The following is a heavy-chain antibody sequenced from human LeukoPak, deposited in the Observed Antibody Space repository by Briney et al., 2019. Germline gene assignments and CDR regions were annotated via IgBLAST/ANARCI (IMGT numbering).Heavy chain of an antibody. CDR1: GFTFSSYS. CDR3: ASSGWYYFDY. CDR2: ISSSSSYI. Sequence: KPGGSLRLSCAASGFTFSSYSMSWVRQAPGKGLEWVSSISSSSSYIYYADSVKGRFTISRDNAKNSLYLQMNSLRAEDTAVYYCASSGWYYFDYWGQGTLVTVSS. V-gene: IGHV3-21*01. D-gene: IGHD6-19*01. J-gene: IGHJ4*02.